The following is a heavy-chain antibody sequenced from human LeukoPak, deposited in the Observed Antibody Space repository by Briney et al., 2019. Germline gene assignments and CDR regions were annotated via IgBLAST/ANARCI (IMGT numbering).Heavy chain of an antibody. CDR3: ARVPLYDRSGYYFDY. CDR1: GFTFSNYN. CDR2: ISTSGRAI. J-gene: IGHJ4*02. D-gene: IGHD3-22*01. Sequence: GGSLRLSCAASGFTFSNYNMNWVRQAPGKGLEWVSYISTSGRAIFYADSVKGRFTISRDNAKNSLFLQMNSLRDEDAAVYYCARVPLYDRSGYYFDYWGLGTLVTVSS. V-gene: IGHV3-48*02.